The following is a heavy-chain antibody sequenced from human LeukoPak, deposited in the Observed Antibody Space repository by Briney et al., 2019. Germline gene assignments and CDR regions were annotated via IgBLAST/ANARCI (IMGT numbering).Heavy chain of an antibody. Sequence: PGGSLRLSCAASGFTFSSYAMSWVRQAPGKGLEWVLAISGSGGSTDYADPVKGRFTISRDNSKNTLYLQMNSLRAEDTAVYYCAKDLYYYGSGSPQWGQGTLVTVSS. CDR2: ISGSGGST. CDR1: GFTFSSYA. J-gene: IGHJ4*02. CDR3: AKDLYYYGSGSPQ. D-gene: IGHD3-10*01. V-gene: IGHV3-23*01.